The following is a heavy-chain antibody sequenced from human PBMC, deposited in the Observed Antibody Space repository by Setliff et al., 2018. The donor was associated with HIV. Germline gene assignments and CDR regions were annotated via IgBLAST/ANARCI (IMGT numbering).Heavy chain of an antibody. Sequence: SETLSLTCAISGYSITSDYYWAWIRQPPGKGLEWIGTVYYSGSTYYSPSLKSRVTISVDTSKDHFSLGLTSVTAADTAVYYCAGLDTVMSHFDNWGQGTLVTVSS. D-gene: IGHD5-18*01. CDR1: GYSITSDYY. V-gene: IGHV4-38-2*01. CDR2: VYYSGST. CDR3: AGLDTVMSHFDN. J-gene: IGHJ4*02.